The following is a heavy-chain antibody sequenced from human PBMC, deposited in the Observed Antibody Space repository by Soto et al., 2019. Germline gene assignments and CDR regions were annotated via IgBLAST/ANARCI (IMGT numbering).Heavy chain of an antibody. CDR3: AQAIVFTEGDGFDL. CDR1: GGSISTGGVF. CDR2: IYYSGRT. J-gene: IGHJ3*01. D-gene: IGHD3-16*02. Sequence: QVQLREWGPGLVKPSQTLSLKCSVSGGSISTGGVFWSWIRQHPSKGLEWIGDIYYSGRTYNNPSLDSRVTISIEASKNQFSLTLTSVTAADTAVYYCAQAIVFTEGDGFDLWGQGRMVTVSS. V-gene: IGHV4-31*02.